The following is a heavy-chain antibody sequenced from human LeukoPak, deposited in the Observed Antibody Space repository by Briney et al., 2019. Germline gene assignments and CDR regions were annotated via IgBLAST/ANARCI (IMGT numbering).Heavy chain of an antibody. V-gene: IGHV1-69*06. CDR3: ARADRYYYDSSGPLGP. J-gene: IGHJ5*02. Sequence: SVKVSCKASGDSFSNFGISWVREAPGQGLEWMGGILPVSNTANNAQNFQGRVTFTADTSTGTAYMELSSLRSEDTAVYYCARADRYYYDSSGPLGPWGQGTLVTVSS. CDR1: GDSFSNFG. CDR2: ILPVSNTA. D-gene: IGHD3-22*01.